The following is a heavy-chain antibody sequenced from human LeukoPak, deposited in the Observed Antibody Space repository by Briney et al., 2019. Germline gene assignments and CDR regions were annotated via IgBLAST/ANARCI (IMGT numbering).Heavy chain of an antibody. V-gene: IGHV3-23*01. CDR2: ISGSGGST. D-gene: IGHD2-8*02. J-gene: IGHJ4*02. CDR1: GFTFSSYA. Sequence: GGSLRLSCAASGFTFSSYAMSWVRQAPGKGLEWVSAISGSGGSTYYADSVKGGWTISRDNSGNTVYLEMNSLRPEDTAIYECARPRTTGLGWAQFDYWGQGSLVTVSS. CDR3: ARPRTTGLGWAQFDY.